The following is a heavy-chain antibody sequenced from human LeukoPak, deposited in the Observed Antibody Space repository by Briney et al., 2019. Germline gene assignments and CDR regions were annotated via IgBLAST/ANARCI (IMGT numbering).Heavy chain of an antibody. D-gene: IGHD6-19*01. J-gene: IGHJ4*02. Sequence: PGGSLRLSCEASGFTFSAYAMTWVRQAPGKGLEWVSSIGSDNKPHYSESVKGRFAISRDNSKNTLYLQMNSLRAEDTAVYYCAKRSMAVAGTDYWGQGTLVTVSS. CDR1: GFTFSAYA. V-gene: IGHV3-23*05. CDR2: IGSDNKP. CDR3: AKRSMAVAGTDY.